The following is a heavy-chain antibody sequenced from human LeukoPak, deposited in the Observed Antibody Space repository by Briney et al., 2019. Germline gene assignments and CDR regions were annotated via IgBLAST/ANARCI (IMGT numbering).Heavy chain of an antibody. CDR2: INHSGST. D-gene: IGHD3-10*01. CDR3: AQGGSGRYYYYYYGMDV. Sequence: PSETLSLTCAAYGGSFSGYYWSWIRQPPGKGLEWIGEINHSGSTNYNPSLKSRVTISVDTSKNQFSLKLSSVTAADTAVYYCAQGGSGRYYYYYYGMDVWGQGTTVTVSS. CDR1: GGSFSGYY. V-gene: IGHV4-34*01. J-gene: IGHJ6*02.